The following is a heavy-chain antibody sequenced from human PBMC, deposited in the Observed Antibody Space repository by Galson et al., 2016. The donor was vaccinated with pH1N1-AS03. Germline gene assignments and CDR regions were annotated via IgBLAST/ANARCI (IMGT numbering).Heavy chain of an antibody. D-gene: IGHD3-3*01. V-gene: IGHV4-61*02. CDR3: ARDPEKYDFWSGYLRGMDV. Sequence: TLSLTCTVSGDSISSSDYYWSWVRQPAGKGLEWIGPIYTSGSTNYNPSLKSRVTILVDTSKNQFSLNLSSVTAADTAVYYCARDPEKYDFWSGYLRGMDVWGQGTTVTVSS. CDR2: IYTSGST. CDR1: GDSISSSDYY. J-gene: IGHJ6*02.